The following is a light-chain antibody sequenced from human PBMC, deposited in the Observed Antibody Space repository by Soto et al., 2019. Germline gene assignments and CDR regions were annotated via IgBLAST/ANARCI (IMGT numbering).Light chain of an antibody. J-gene: IGKJ1*01. CDR1: QTISSN. V-gene: IGKV3-20*01. Sequence: EIVMTQSPATLSVSPGERATLSCRASQTISSNLAWYQQKPGQAHRLLIYGASSRATGIPDRFSGSGSGTDFTLTISRLEPEDFAVYYCQQYGSSPRTFGQGTKVDIK. CDR2: GAS. CDR3: QQYGSSPRT.